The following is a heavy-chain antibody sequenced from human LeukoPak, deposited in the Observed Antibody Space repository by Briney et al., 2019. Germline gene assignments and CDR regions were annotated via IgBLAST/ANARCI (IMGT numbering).Heavy chain of an antibody. D-gene: IGHD3-3*01. CDR2: ISAYNGNT. V-gene: IGHV1-18*01. CDR1: GYTFTSYG. J-gene: IGHJ5*02. Sequence: GASVKVSCKASGYTFTSYGISWVRQAPGQGLEWMGWISAYNGNTNYAQKLQGRVIMTTDTSTSTAYMELRSLRSDDTAVYYCARDLSTIFGGGGFASFDPWGQGTLVTVSS. CDR3: ARDLSTIFGGGGFASFDP.